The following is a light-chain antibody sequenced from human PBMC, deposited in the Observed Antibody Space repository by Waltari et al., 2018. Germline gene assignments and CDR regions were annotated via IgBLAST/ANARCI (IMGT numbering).Light chain of an antibody. J-gene: IGKJ4*02. Sequence: IQMTQSPSSLSASVGDRVTITCRASENVNSYLNWFQQKPGNAPKLLIYTASTLESGVPSRFSGSGSGTDYTVTISSLKSEDVGTDYCQHAYGIPLTCGGGTKVEIK. CDR1: ENVNSY. CDR2: TAS. V-gene: IGKV1-39*01. CDR3: QHAYGIPLT.